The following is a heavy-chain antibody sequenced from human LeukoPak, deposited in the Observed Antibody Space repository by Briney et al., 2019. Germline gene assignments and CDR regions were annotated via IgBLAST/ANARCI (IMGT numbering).Heavy chain of an antibody. J-gene: IGHJ4*02. CDR1: GGTFTRYY. D-gene: IGHD3-22*01. CDR2: INPSGGST. CDR3: ARGIYYDSSGPSSDYYDY. Sequence: ASVKVSCKASGGTFTRYYMHWVRQAPGQGLEWMGIINPSGGSTSYAQKFQGRVTMTRDTSTSTVYMELSSLRSEDTAVYYCARGIYYDSSGPSSDYYDYWGQGTLVTVSS. V-gene: IGHV1-46*01.